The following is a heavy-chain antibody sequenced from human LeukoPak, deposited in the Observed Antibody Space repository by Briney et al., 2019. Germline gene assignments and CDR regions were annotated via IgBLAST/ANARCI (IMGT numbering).Heavy chain of an antibody. J-gene: IGHJ4*02. CDR2: IRDNGGST. Sequence: GGSLRLSCAASGFTFSSYAMHWVRQAPGKGLEYVSAIRDNGGSTYYANSVKGRFTISRDNSKNTLYLQMGSLRPGDTAVYYCARDGGGSPDYWGQGTLVTVSS. CDR1: GFTFSSYA. D-gene: IGHD1-26*01. CDR3: ARDGGGSPDY. V-gene: IGHV3-64*01.